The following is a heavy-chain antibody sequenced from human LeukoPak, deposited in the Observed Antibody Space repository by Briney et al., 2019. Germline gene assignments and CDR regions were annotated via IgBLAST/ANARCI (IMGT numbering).Heavy chain of an antibody. V-gene: IGHV3-21*01. D-gene: IGHD1-26*01. CDR2: ISSSSSYL. CDR1: GFTFSRYS. J-gene: IGHJ4*02. Sequence: GGSLRLSCAASGFTFSRYSMNWVRQPPGTGLEWVSSISSSSSYLYYADSVKGRFTISRDNAKNSLYLQMNSKSAEDEAVYYCARDGWKLLPDYWGQGTLVTVSS. CDR3: ARDGWKLLPDY.